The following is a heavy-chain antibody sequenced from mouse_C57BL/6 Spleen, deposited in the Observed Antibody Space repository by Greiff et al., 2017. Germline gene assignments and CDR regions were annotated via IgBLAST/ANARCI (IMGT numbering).Heavy chain of an antibody. Sequence: QVQLQQPGAELVKPGASVKLSCKASGYTFTSYWMPWVKQRPGQGLAWIGEIDPSDSYTNYNQKFKGKATLTVDTSSSTAYMQLSSLTSEDSAVYYCARSNYGYFDYWGQGTTLTVSS. J-gene: IGHJ2*01. CDR2: IDPSDSYT. D-gene: IGHD2-5*01. CDR1: GYTFTSYW. CDR3: ARSNYGYFDY. V-gene: IGHV1-50*01.